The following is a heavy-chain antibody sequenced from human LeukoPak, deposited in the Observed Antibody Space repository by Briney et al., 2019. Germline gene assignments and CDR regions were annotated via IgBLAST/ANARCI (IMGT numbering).Heavy chain of an antibody. V-gene: IGHV1-69*05. D-gene: IGHD3-3*01. CDR3: ARDMFRRIWFPGRGYDFWSGYEAAFDP. CDR1: GGTFSSYA. Sequence: ASVKVSCKASGGTFSSYAISWVRQAPGQGLEWMGGIIPIFGTANYAQKFQGRVTITTDESTSTAYMELSSLRSEDTAVYYCARDMFRRIWFPGRGYDFWSGYEAAFDPWGQGTLVTVSS. J-gene: IGHJ5*02. CDR2: IIPIFGTA.